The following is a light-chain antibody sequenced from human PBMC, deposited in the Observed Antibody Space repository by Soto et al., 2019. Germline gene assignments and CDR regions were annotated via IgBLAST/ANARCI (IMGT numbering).Light chain of an antibody. Sequence: EMVLTQSPATLSLSPGEGATLSCRASQSIRSYLAWYQQKPGQAPRLLIYDASNRATGIPARFSGSGSGTDFTLTISSLEPEDFAVYYCQQRSEWPLTFGGGTKVEIK. V-gene: IGKV3-11*01. J-gene: IGKJ4*01. CDR1: QSIRSY. CDR2: DAS. CDR3: QQRSEWPLT.